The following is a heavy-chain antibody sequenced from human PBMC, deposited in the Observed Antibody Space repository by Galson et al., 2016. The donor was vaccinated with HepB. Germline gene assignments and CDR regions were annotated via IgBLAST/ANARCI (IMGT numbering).Heavy chain of an antibody. V-gene: IGHV1-69*01. J-gene: IGHJ3*02. Sequence: QSGAEVKKPGSSVKVSCKASGSELLFSTLVMSWARQAPGQGLEWMGGITPMLGAATYGQRFQGRVTITADASTNTAFMELSNLISDDTAVYYCAGAAPAGDYGNLPVAAFDIWGQGKVVTVS. CDR3: AGAAPAGDYGNLPVAAFDI. CDR2: ITPMLGAA. D-gene: IGHD4/OR15-4a*01. CDR1: GSELLFSTLV.